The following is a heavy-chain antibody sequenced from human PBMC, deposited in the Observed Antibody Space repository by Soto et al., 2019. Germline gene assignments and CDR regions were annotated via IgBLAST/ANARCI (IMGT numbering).Heavy chain of an antibody. J-gene: IGHJ5*02. CDR2: ISAYNGNT. D-gene: IGHD3-22*01. CDR1: GYTFTSYG. CDR3: AIGPGYYYDSSGYGGNWFDP. Sequence: ASVKVSCKASGYTFTSYGISWVRQAPGQGLEWMGWISAYNGNTNYAQKLQGRVTMTTDTSTSTAYMELRSLRSDDTAVYYCAIGPGYYYDSSGYGGNWFDPWGQGTLVTVSS. V-gene: IGHV1-18*01.